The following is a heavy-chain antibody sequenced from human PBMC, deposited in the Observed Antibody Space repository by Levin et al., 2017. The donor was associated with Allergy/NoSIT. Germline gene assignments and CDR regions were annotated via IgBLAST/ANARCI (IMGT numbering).Heavy chain of an antibody. Sequence: EASVNVSCQGSGYSFISYWIAWVRQMPGKGLEWMGSVYPADSDATYNPSFLGQVSLSVDKSLNTAYLQWSRLKPSDTAIYYCAKIDSHSGYGMNVWGQGTTVTVSS. CDR2: VYPADSDA. CDR3: AKIDSHSGYGMNV. D-gene: IGHD2-15*01. V-gene: IGHV5-51*01. CDR1: GYSFISYW. J-gene: IGHJ6*02.